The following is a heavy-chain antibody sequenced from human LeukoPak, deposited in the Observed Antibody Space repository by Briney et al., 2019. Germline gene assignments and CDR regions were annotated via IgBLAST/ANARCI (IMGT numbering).Heavy chain of an antibody. CDR3: AKDPLGYSYGRFDY. CDR1: GFTFSSYA. J-gene: IGHJ4*02. CDR2: ISGSGGST. Sequence: PGGSLRLSCAASGFTFSSYALSWVRQAPGKGLEWVSAISGSGGSTYYADSVKGRFTISRDNSKNTLYLQMNSLRAEDTAVYYCAKDPLGYSYGRFDYWGQGTLVTVSS. V-gene: IGHV3-23*01. D-gene: IGHD5-18*01.